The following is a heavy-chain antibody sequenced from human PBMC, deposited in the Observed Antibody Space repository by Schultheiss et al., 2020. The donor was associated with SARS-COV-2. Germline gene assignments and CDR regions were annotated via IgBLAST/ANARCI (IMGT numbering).Heavy chain of an antibody. CDR3: ARDSGYNSRYWYFDL. V-gene: IGHV4-34*01. Sequence: SQTLSLTCTVSGGSISSYYWSWIRQPPGKGLEWIGEINHSGSTNYNPSLKSRVTISVDTSKNQFSLKLSSVTAADTAVYYCARDSGYNSRYWYFDLWGRGTLVTVSS. D-gene: IGHD5-12*01. CDR1: GGSISSYY. J-gene: IGHJ2*01. CDR2: INHSGST.